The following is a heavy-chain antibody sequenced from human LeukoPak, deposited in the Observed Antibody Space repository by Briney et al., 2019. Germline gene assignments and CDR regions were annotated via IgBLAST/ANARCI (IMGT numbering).Heavy chain of an antibody. V-gene: IGHV1-69*05. CDR1: GGTFSSYA. CDR2: IIPIFGTA. Sequence: SVKVSCKASGGTFSSYAISWVRQAPGEGLEWMGRIIPIFGTANYAQKFQGRVTITTDESTSTAYMELSSLRSEDTAVYYCARDPLRSYYDSSGYYNYWGQGTLVTVSS. CDR3: ARDPLRSYYDSSGYYNY. D-gene: IGHD3-22*01. J-gene: IGHJ4*02.